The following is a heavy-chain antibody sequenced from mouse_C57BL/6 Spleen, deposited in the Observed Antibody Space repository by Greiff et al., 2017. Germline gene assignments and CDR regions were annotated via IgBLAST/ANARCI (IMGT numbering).Heavy chain of an antibody. CDR2: IDPETGGT. Sequence: QVTLKVSGAELVRPGASVTLSCKASGYTFTDYEMHWVKQTPVHGLEWIGAIDPETGGTAYNQKFKGKAILTADKSSSTAYMELRSLTSEDSAVYYCTKNYSWFAYWGQGTLVTVSA. CDR3: TKNYSWFAY. CDR1: GYTFTDYE. V-gene: IGHV1-15*01. D-gene: IGHD1-1*01. J-gene: IGHJ3*01.